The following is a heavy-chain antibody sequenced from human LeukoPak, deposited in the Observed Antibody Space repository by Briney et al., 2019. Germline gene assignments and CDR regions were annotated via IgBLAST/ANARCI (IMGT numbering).Heavy chain of an antibody. CDR2: MNPNSGNT. V-gene: IGHV1-8*01. J-gene: IGHJ6*03. Sequence: ASVKVSCKASGYTFTSYDINWVRQATGQGLEWMGWMNPNSGNTGYAQKFQGRVTMTRNTSISTAYMELSSLRSEDTAVYYCARGGGITGTTVRLAAYYYYYMDVWGKGTTVTVSS. D-gene: IGHD1-7*01. CDR3: ARGGGITGTTVRLAAYYYYYMDV. CDR1: GYTFTSYD.